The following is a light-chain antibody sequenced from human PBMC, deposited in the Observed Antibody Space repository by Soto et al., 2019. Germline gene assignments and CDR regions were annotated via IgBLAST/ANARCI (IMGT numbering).Light chain of an antibody. Sequence: DIVMTQSPDSLAVSLGERATINCKSSQSVLYSSNNKNYLAWYQQKPGRPPKLLIYWASTRESGVPDRFSGSGSGTDFTLTISSLQAEDVAVYYCQQYHSTPRTFGQGTKVDIK. J-gene: IGKJ1*01. CDR2: WAS. CDR1: QSVLYSSNNKNY. CDR3: QQYHSTPRT. V-gene: IGKV4-1*01.